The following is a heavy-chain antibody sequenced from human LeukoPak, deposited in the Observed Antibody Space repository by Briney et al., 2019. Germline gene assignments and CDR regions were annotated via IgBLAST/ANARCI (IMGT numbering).Heavy chain of an antibody. CDR1: GGSISSGGYS. J-gene: IGHJ6*03. CDR2: FYYSGST. CDR3: ARDLASIAARLGPDYYYYMDV. D-gene: IGHD6-6*01. V-gene: IGHV4-61*08. Sequence: PSETLSLTCAVSGGSISSGGYSWSWIRQPPGKGLEWIGYFYYSGSTNYNPSLKSRVSISVDTSKNQFSLKLSSVTTADTAVYYCARDLASIAARLGPDYYYYMDVWGKGTTVTVSS.